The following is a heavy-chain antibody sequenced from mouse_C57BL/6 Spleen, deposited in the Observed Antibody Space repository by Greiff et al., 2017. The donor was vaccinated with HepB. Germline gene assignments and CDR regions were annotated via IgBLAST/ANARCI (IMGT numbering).Heavy chain of an antibody. J-gene: IGHJ1*03. D-gene: IGHD1-1*01. V-gene: IGHV1-18*01. CDR1: GYTFTDYN. CDR2: INPNNGGT. Sequence: EVQLQQSGPELVKPGASVKIPCKASGYTFTDYNMDWVKQSHGKSLEWIGDINPNNGGTIYNQKFKGKATLTVDKSSSTAYMELRSLTSEDTAVYYCARPANYYGSSYRYWYFDVWGTGTTVTVSS. CDR3: ARPANYYGSSYRYWYFDV.